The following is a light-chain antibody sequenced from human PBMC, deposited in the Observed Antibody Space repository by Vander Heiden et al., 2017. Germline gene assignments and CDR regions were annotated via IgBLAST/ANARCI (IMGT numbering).Light chain of an antibody. CDR1: SSNIGSNT. CDR3: AAWDDSRNGPVV. CDR2: SNN. J-gene: IGLJ2*01. V-gene: IGLV1-44*01. Sequence: QSVLTQPPSASGTPGQRVTISCSGSSSNIGSNTVNWYQQLPGTAPNLLIYSNNQRPSGVPDRFSGSKSGTSASLAISGLQSEDEADYYCAAWDDSRNGPVVFGGGTKLTVL.